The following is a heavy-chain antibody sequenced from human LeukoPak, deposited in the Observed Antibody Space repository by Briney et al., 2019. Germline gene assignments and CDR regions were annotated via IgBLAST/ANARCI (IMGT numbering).Heavy chain of an antibody. V-gene: IGHV4-59*01. Sequence: PSETLSLTCTVSGGSLSSYYWSWIRQPPGKGLEWIGYIYYSGSTNYNPSLKSRITISVDTSKNQFSLKLSSVTAADTAVYYCARGGEGYESLTGGYFDYWGQGTLVTVSS. CDR3: ARGGEGYESLTGGYFDY. CDR1: GGSLSSYY. CDR2: IYYSGST. D-gene: IGHD3-9*01. J-gene: IGHJ4*02.